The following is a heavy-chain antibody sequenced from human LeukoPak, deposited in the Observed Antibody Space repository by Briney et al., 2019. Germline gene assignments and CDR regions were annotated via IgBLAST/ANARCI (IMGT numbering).Heavy chain of an antibody. V-gene: IGHV3-53*01. CDR3: ARVHDSSGYPDY. J-gene: IGHJ4*02. Sequence: GGSLRLSCAVSGFSFSDSWMSWVRQAPGKGLEWVSVIYSGGSTYYADSVKGRFTISRDNSKNTLYLQMNSLRAEDTAVYYCARVHDSSGYPDYWGQGTLVTVSS. D-gene: IGHD3-22*01. CDR2: IYSGGST. CDR1: GFSFSDSW.